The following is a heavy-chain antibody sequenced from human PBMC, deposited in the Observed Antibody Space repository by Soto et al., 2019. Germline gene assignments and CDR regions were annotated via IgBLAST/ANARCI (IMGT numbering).Heavy chain of an antibody. CDR2: ISYDGSNK. CDR3: AQGSEWLRPVVRNYYGMDV. Sequence: GGPLRLSCAASGFTFSSYGMHWVRQAPGKGLEWVAVISYDGSNKYYADSVKGRFTISRDNSKNTLYLQMNSLRAEDTAVYYCAQGSEWLRPVVRNYYGMDVWGQGTTVTVSS. CDR1: GFTFSSYG. J-gene: IGHJ6*02. V-gene: IGHV3-30*18. D-gene: IGHD5-12*01.